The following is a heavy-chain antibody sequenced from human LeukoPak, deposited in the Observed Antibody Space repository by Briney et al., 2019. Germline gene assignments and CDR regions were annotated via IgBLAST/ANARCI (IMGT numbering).Heavy chain of an antibody. CDR1: GGSISSYY. CDR2: IYYSGST. J-gene: IGHJ4*02. CDR3: ARFSSRWSYFDY. D-gene: IGHD6-13*01. Sequence: SETLSLTCTVSGGSISSYYWSWIRQPPGKGLEWIGSIYYSGSTYYNPPLKSRVTISVDTSKNQFSLKLSSVTAADTAVYYCARFSSRWSYFDYWGQGTLVTVSS. V-gene: IGHV4-59*01.